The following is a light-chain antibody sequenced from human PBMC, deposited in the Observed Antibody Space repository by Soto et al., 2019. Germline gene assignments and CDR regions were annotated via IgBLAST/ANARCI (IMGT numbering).Light chain of an antibody. CDR2: GAS. V-gene: IGKV3-20*01. CDR3: QQFGRSPRT. CDR1: QSVSSTY. Sequence: VLTQSPGTLSLSPGERATLSCRASQSVSSTYLAWYQQKPGQAPRLLIYGASSRATGIPDRFSGSGSGTDFTLTISRLEPEDFAVYYCQQFGRSPRTFGQGT. J-gene: IGKJ1*01.